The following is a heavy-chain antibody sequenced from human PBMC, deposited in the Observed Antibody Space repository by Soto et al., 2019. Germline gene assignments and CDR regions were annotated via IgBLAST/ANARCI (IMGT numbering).Heavy chain of an antibody. CDR3: AKSYHTIFAWGFEP. CDR1: GFTFSSYA. CDR2: MSGSGGST. J-gene: IGHJ5*02. Sequence: EVQLLESGGGLVQPGGSLRLSCAASGFTFSSYAMSWVRQASGKGLELVSAMSGSGGSTYYADSVKGRFTISRDNSKNTLYLQMNGLRAEDTGVYYCAKSYHTIFAWGFEPWGQGTLVTVSS. V-gene: IGHV3-23*01. D-gene: IGHD3-3*01.